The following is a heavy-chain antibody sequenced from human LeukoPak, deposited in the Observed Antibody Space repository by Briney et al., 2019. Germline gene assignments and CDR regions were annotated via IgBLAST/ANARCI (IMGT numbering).Heavy chain of an antibody. D-gene: IGHD3-3*01. J-gene: IGHJ5*02. CDR1: GFTFSTYV. CDR3: AKGAIFGVVTLWFDP. V-gene: IGHV3-23*01. Sequence: GESLRLSCAASGFTFSTYVLSWVRQAPGKGLEWVSTISGSGGSTYYADSVKGRFTISRDNSKNTLYLQMNSLRAEDTAVYYCAKGAIFGVVTLWFDPWGQGTLVTVSS. CDR2: ISGSGGST.